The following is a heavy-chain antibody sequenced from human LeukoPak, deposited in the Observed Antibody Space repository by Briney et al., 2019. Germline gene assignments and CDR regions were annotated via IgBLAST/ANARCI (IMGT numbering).Heavy chain of an antibody. CDR2: ISSSGSTI. Sequence: GGSLRLSCAASGFTFTNYEMNWVRQAPGKGLEWVSYISSSGSTIYYADSVKGRFTISRDNAKNSLYLQMNSLRAEDTAVYYCAELGITMIGGVWGKGTTVTISS. J-gene: IGHJ6*04. CDR3: AELGITMIGGV. D-gene: IGHD3-10*02. V-gene: IGHV3-48*03. CDR1: GFTFTNYE.